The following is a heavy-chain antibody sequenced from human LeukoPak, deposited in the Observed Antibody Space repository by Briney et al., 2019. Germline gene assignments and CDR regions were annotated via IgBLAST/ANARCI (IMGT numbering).Heavy chain of an antibody. CDR2: IFYSGST. D-gene: IGHD3-9*01. CDR3: ARRKPPYYDILTGYSNDAFDI. V-gene: IGHV4-39*01. CDR1: GGSISSSSYY. J-gene: IGHJ3*02. Sequence: SEALSLTCMVSGGSISSSSYYWGWIRQPPGEGLEWIGCIFYSGSTYYNPSLKSRVTISVDTSKNQFSLKLSSVTAADTAVYYCARRKPPYYDILTGYSNDAFDIWGQGTMVTVSS.